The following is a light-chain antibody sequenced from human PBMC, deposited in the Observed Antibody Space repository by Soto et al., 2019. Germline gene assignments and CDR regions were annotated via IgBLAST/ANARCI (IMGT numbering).Light chain of an antibody. CDR1: SSDVGGYNY. J-gene: IGLJ2*01. CDR3: SSYAGSKGVV. Sequence: QSVLTQPPSASGSPGQSVTISCTGTSSDVGGYNYVSWYQQHPGKAPKLMIYEVSKRPSGVPDRFSGSKSGNTASLTVSGLQAEDGADYYCSSYAGSKGVVFGGGTKLTVL. V-gene: IGLV2-8*01. CDR2: EVS.